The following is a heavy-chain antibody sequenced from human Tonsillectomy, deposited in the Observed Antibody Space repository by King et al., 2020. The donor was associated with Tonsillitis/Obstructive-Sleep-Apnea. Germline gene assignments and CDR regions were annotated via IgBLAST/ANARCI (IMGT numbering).Heavy chain of an antibody. D-gene: IGHD3-3*01. V-gene: IGHV3-15*07. CDR2: IKSKTDGGTT. J-gene: IGHJ6*02. CDR1: GFTFSNAW. Sequence: VQLVESGGGLVKPGGSLRLSCAASGFTFSNAWMNWVRQAPGKGLEWVGHIKSKTDGGTTDYAAPVKGRFTISRDVSKNTLCLQMNSLKTEDTAVYYCTTSTTYYDFWSGHYYYYGMDVWGQGTTVTVSS. CDR3: TTSTTYYDFWSGHYYYYGMDV.